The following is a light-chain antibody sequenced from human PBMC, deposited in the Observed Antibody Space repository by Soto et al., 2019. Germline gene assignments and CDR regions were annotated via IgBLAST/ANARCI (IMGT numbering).Light chain of an antibody. CDR1: QSVLSNSNNKNY. V-gene: IGKV4-1*01. J-gene: IGKJ1*01. CDR2: WAS. CDR3: QQYFSTPPT. Sequence: DIVMTQSPDSLAVSLGERATVDCKSSQSVLSNSNNKNYLAWYQQKPGQPPKLLIYWASTRKSGVPDRFSGSGSGAEFTLTISSLQAEDVAVYYCQQYFSTPPTFGQGTKVEIK.